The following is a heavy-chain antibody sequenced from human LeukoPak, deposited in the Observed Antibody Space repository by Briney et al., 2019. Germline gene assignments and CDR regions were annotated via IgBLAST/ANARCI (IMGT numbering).Heavy chain of an antibody. V-gene: IGHV1-24*01. J-gene: IGHJ3*02. D-gene: IGHD2-15*01. CDR3: ATPRRLGYCSGGSCYAFDI. CDR2: FDPEDGET. CDR1: GYTLTELS. Sequence: GASVKVSCKVSGYTLTELSMHWVRQAPGKGLEWMGGFDPEDGETIYAQKFQGRVTMTEDTSTDTAYMELSSLRSEDTAMYYCATPRRLGYCSGGSCYAFDIWGQGTMVTVSS.